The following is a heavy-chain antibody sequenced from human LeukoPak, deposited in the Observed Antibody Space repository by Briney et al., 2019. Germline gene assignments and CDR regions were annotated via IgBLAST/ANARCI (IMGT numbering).Heavy chain of an antibody. V-gene: IGHV1-2*02. D-gene: IGHD3-9*01. J-gene: IGHJ4*02. CDR2: INPKSGGT. CDR1: GYTFTDYF. CDR3: ARDLKYYDILTGYYSDYNFDY. Sequence: ASVKVSCKASGYTFTDYFMNWVRQAPGQGLEWMGWINPKSGGTVYAQKFQGRVTMTRDTSISTAYMELSRLRSDDTAVYYCARDLKYYDILTGYYSDYNFDYWGQGTLVTVSS.